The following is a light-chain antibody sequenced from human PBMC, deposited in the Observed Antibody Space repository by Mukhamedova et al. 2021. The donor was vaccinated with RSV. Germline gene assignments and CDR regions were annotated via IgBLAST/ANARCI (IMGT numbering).Light chain of an antibody. CDR3: QQYNSNPLT. V-gene: IGKV1-5*03. CDR2: KAS. Sequence: GRAPKLLIYKASSLASGVPSRFRGSGSGTELTLSISSLQSDDSATYHCQQYNSNPLTFGGGTKVEIK. J-gene: IGKJ4*01.